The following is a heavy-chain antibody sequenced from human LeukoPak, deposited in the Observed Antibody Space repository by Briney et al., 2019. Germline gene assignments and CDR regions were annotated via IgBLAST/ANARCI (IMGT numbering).Heavy chain of an antibody. CDR1: GGSTRSLY. CDR2: VYDSSV. V-gene: IGHV4-4*07. Sequence: PSETLSLTCTISGGSTRSLYWGWIRQPAGQGLEYIGRVYDSSVNYNPSLKGRVTMSIDTSKNQFSLKLNSVTAADTAVYYCARDYYDSRGEAFDIWGQGTMVTVSS. CDR3: ARDYYDSRGEAFDI. D-gene: IGHD3-22*01. J-gene: IGHJ3*02.